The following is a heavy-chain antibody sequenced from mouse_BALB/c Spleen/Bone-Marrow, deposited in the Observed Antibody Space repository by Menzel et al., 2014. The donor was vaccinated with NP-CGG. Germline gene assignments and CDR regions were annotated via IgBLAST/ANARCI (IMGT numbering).Heavy chain of an antibody. V-gene: IGHV3-6*02. Sequence: EVQLQESGPGLVKPSQSLSLTCSVTGYSITSGYYWNWIRQFPGNKLEWMGYISYDGSNNYNPSLKNRISITRDTSKNQFFLKLNYVTTEDTATYYCARVYGNYFFAYWGQGTLVTVSA. CDR2: ISYDGSN. CDR1: GYSITSGYY. J-gene: IGHJ3*01. CDR3: ARVYGNYFFAY. D-gene: IGHD2-10*02.